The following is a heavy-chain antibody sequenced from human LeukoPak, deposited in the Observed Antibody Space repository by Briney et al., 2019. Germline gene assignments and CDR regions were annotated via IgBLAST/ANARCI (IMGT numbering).Heavy chain of an antibody. J-gene: IGHJ4*02. Sequence: HTGGSLRLSCAASGFTFSSYAMHWVRQAPGKGLEWVAVISYDGSNKYYADSVKGRFTISRDNAKNTLYLQMNSLRAEDTAVYYCARGGTYYDFWSGYLDYFDYWGQGTLVTVSS. D-gene: IGHD3-3*01. CDR2: ISYDGSNK. CDR1: GFTFSSYA. CDR3: ARGGTYYDFWSGYLDYFDY. V-gene: IGHV3-30*04.